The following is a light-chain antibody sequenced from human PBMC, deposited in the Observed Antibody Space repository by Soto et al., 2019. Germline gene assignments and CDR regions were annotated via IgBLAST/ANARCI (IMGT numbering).Light chain of an antibody. CDR1: QGISNF. Sequence: IHLSQSPSSLSASVGNRFTITCRASQGISNFLAWYQQKPGKAPKLLIYAASTLQSGVPSRFRGSGSGTDFTLTISSLQPEDFETYYCQQLESYPSTFGGGTKVDIK. V-gene: IGKV1-9*01. CDR2: AAS. CDR3: QQLESYPST. J-gene: IGKJ4*01.